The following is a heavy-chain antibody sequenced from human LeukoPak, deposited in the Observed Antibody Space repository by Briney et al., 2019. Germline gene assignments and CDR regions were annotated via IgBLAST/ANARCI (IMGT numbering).Heavy chain of an antibody. CDR1: GGSISSYH. J-gene: IGHJ4*02. D-gene: IGHD2-2*01. CDR2: IYYSGST. CDR3: AREGVPAAADY. V-gene: IGHV4-59*01. Sequence: SETLSLTCTVSGGSISSYHWSWIRQPPGKGLEWIGYIYYSGSTNYNPSLKSRVTISVDTSKNQFSLKLSSVTAADTAVYYCAREGVPAAADYWGQGTLVTVSS.